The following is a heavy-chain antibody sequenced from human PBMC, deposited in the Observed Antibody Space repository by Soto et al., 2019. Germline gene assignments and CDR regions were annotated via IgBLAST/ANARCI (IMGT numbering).Heavy chain of an antibody. Sequence: EVQLLESGGGLVQPGGSLRLSCGASGFTFSSYAMSWVRQVPGKGLEYVSAITGSGGSTNHADSVKGRFTISRDNFKNTLYLQMNSLRAEDTAVYYCAKDSSGYNYYFDYWGQGTLVTVSS. V-gene: IGHV3-23*01. D-gene: IGHD5-12*01. CDR1: GFTFSSYA. J-gene: IGHJ4*02. CDR2: ITGSGGST. CDR3: AKDSSGYNYYFDY.